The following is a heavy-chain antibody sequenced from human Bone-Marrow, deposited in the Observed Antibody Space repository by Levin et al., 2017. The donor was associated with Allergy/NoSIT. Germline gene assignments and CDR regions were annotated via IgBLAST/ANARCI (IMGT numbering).Heavy chain of an antibody. V-gene: IGHV3-74*01. Sequence: GGSLRLSCVASGFTFSSSWMHWVRQVPGKGLVWVSLISSDGSDTRYADSVKGRFTISRDNAKNTVYLQMNSLRAEDAAVYYCARRTGTAATSYYFDYWGQGTLVTVSS. CDR1: GFTFSSSW. J-gene: IGHJ4*02. D-gene: IGHD6-25*01. CDR2: ISSDGSDT. CDR3: ARRTGTAATSYYFDY.